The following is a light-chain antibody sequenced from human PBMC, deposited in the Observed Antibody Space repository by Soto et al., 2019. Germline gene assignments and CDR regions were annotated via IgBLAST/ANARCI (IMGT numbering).Light chain of an antibody. CDR1: SSDVGGYNF. CDR2: EVN. V-gene: IGLV2-8*01. J-gene: IGLJ2*01. Sequence: QSALTQPPSASGSPGQSVTISCTGTSSDVGGYNFVSWYQQHPGKAPKLMIYEVNKRPSGVPDRFSGSKSGNTASLTVSGLQAEDEADYSCSSYAGSNNFGVVFGGGTKLTVL. CDR3: SSYAGSNNFGVV.